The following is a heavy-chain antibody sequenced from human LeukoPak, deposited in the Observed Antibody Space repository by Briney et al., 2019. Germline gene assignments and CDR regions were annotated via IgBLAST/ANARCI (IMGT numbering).Heavy chain of an antibody. J-gene: IGHJ6*03. D-gene: IGHD2-21*02. CDR3: ARRVTDTYYYYYYIDV. CDR2: INHSGST. CDR1: GGSFSGYY. V-gene: IGHV4-34*01. Sequence: SETLSLTCAVYGGSFSGYYWSWIRQPPGKGLEWIGEINHSGSTNYNPSLKSRVTISVDTSKNLFSLKLSSVTAADTAVYRCARRVTDTYYYYYYIDVWGKGTTVTVSS.